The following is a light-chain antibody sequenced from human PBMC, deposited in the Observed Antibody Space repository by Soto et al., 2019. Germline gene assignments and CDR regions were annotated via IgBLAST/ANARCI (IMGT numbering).Light chain of an antibody. V-gene: IGLV1-51*01. CDR3: STWDHSLSGGI. Sequence: QSVLTQPPSVSAAPGQQVTISCSGSGSNIGTNFVSWYQQVPGTAPNLLFYDNNKRPSGIPDRFSASKSGTSATLGITGLQTGDEAYYYCSTWDHSLSGGIFGGGTQLTVL. CDR2: DNN. CDR1: GSNIGTNF. J-gene: IGLJ7*01.